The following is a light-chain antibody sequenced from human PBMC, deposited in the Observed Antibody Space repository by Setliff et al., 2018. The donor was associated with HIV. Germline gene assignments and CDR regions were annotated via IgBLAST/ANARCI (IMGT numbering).Light chain of an antibody. CDR1: ENINHY. CDR3: QNYGSTSWT. J-gene: IGKJ1*01. CDR2: DAS. Sequence: EVVLTQSPGTLSLSPGEGATLSCRASENINHYLAWYQQKPGLAPRLLIFDASNRAGGVPDRVSGSGSGTDFTLTISRLEPEDFATYYCQNYGSTSWTFGQGTKV. V-gene: IGKV3D-20*01.